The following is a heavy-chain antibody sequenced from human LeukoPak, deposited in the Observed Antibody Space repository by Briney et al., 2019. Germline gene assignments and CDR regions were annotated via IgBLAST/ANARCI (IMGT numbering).Heavy chain of an antibody. V-gene: IGHV4-39*07. CDR1: GASITGSGYY. CDR2: IYYSGST. Sequence: SETPSLTCTVSGASITGSGYYWGWIRQPPGKGLGWIGSIYYSGSTYYNPSLKSRVTISEDTSKNQFSLKLSSVTAADTAVYYCARSATVTTGYFDYWGQGSLVTVSS. CDR3: ARSATVTTGYFDY. D-gene: IGHD4-17*01. J-gene: IGHJ4*02.